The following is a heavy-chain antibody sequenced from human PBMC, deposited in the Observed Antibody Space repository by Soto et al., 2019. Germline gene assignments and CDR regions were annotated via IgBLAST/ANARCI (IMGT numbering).Heavy chain of an antibody. V-gene: IGHV1-69*10. D-gene: IGHD3-10*02. J-gene: IGHJ4*02. CDR2: IIPIIGAT. CDR1: GDTFNRYA. Sequence: VKVSCKAYGDTFNRYAIKWVRQAPGQGLEWMGGIIPIIGATKYAQKVQGRVTMTTDISTSTAYMELRSLRSDDTAVYYCARIDYVDSEALDYWGQGTLVTV. CDR3: ARIDYVDSEALDY.